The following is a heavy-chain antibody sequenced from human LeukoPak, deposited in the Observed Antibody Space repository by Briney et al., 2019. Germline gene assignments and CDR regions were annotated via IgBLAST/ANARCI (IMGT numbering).Heavy chain of an antibody. CDR3: AREGYDNSLTGGN. CDR2: INPNSGGT. D-gene: IGHD1-14*01. CDR1: GYTFTGYY. V-gene: IGHV1-2*02. Sequence: ASVKVSCKASGYTFTGYYMHWVRQAPGQGLEWMGWINPNSGGTNYAQKFQGRVTMTRDTSISTAYMELSRLRSDDTAVYYCAREGYDNSLTGGNWGQGTLVTVSS. J-gene: IGHJ4*02.